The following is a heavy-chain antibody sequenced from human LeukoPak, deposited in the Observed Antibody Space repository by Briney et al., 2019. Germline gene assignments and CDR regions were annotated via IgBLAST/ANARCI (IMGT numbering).Heavy chain of an antibody. D-gene: IGHD1-20*01. CDR1: GYSFTSYC. J-gene: IGHJ4*02. CDR2: ICPGDSDT. V-gene: IGHV5-51*01. Sequence: GESLKISCKTSGYSFTSYCIGWVRQMSGRGLEWMGIICPGDSDTRYSPSFQGQVTISADRSITTAYLQWNTLQASDTAIYYCARHNNWAFDYWDRGTLLTVSS. CDR3: ARHNNWAFDY.